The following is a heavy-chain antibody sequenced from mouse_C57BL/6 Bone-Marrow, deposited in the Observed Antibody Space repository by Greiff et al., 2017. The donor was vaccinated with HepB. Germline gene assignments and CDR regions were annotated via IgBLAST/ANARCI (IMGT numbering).Heavy chain of an antibody. V-gene: IGHV3-6*01. Sequence: ESGPGLVKPSQSLSLTCSVTGYSITSGYYWNWIRQFPGNKLEWMGYISYDGSNNYNPSLKNRISITRDTSKNQFFLKLNSVTTEDTATYYCAREGYYGSLYYFDYWGQGTTLTVSS. D-gene: IGHD1-1*01. CDR1: GYSITSGYY. CDR3: AREGYYGSLYYFDY. J-gene: IGHJ2*01. CDR2: ISYDGSN.